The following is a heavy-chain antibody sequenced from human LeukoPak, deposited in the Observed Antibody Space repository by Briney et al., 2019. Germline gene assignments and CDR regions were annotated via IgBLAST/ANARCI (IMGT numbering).Heavy chain of an antibody. J-gene: IGHJ3*02. V-gene: IGHV4-39*01. D-gene: IGHD6-19*01. CDR2: IFYSGST. Sequence: SETLSLTCTVSGVSISSSSYYWGWIRQPPGKGLEWIGSIFYSGSTYYKPSLKSRVTISVDTSKNQFSLKLSSVTAADTAVYYCARPSIAVADAFDIWGQGTMVTVSS. CDR3: ARPSIAVADAFDI. CDR1: GVSISSSSYY.